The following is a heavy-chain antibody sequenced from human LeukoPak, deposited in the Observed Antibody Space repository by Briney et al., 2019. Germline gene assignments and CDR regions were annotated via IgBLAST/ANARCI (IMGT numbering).Heavy chain of an antibody. Sequence: PGGSLRLSCSASGFTFSGYAMHWVRQAPGKGLEYVSAISSNGGSTYYADSVKGRFTISRDNSKNTLYLQMSSLRAEDTAVYYCVKSRASSWYVHDYWGQGTLVTVSS. V-gene: IGHV3-64D*09. CDR3: VKSRASSWYVHDY. CDR1: GFTFSGYA. CDR2: ISSNGGST. D-gene: IGHD6-13*01. J-gene: IGHJ4*02.